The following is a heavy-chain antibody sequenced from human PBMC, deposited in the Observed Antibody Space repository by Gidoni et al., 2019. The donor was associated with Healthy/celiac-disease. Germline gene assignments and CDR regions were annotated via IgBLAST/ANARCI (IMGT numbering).Heavy chain of an antibody. J-gene: IGHJ6*02. CDR1: GGSISSYY. Sequence: QVQLQESGPGLVKPSATLSLTCTVSGGSISSYYWSWIRQPPGKGLEWIGYIYYSGSTNYNPSLKSRVTISVDTSKNQCSLKLSSVTAADTAVYYCAREARDRQILRSGYDWDDYYYGMDVWGQGTTVTVSS. CDR2: IYYSGST. D-gene: IGHD5-12*01. V-gene: IGHV4-59*01. CDR3: AREARDRQILRSGYDWDDYYYGMDV.